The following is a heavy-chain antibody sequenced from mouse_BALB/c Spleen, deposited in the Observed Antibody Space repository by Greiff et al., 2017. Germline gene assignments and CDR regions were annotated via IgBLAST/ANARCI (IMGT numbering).Heavy chain of an antibody. Sequence: QVQLQQSGAELVRPGSSVKISCKASGYAFSSYWMNWVKQRPGQGLEWIGQIYPGDGDTNYNGKFKGKATLTADKSSSTAYMQLSSLISEDSAVYFCARGPPYYGSSYHYAMDYWGQGTSVTVSS. CDR3: ARGPPYYGSSYHYAMDY. V-gene: IGHV1-80*01. J-gene: IGHJ4*01. CDR1: GYAFSSYW. D-gene: IGHD1-1*01. CDR2: IYPGDGDT.